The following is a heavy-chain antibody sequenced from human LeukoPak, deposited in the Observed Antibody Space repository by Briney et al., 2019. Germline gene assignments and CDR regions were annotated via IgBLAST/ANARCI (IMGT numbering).Heavy chain of an antibody. V-gene: IGHV3-74*01. CDR1: GFTFSSYW. CDR2: THSDWSST. D-gene: IGHD2-2*01. J-gene: IGHJ4*02. Sequence: GGSLRLSCAASGFTFSSYWMHWVRQAPGKGLVWVSRTHSDWSSTDYADSVKGRFTISRDNAKNTLYLQMHSLRAEDTAMYYCASPRYCTSSSCYFAYWGQGTLVTVSS. CDR3: ASPRYCTSSSCYFAY.